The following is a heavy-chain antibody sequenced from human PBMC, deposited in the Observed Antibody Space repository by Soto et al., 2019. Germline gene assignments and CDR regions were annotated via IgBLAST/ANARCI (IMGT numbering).Heavy chain of an antibody. CDR2: ISSSSSTI. D-gene: IGHD6-13*01. J-gene: IGHJ4*02. Sequence: GGSLRLSCAASGFTFSSYSMSWVRQAPGKGLEWVSYISSSSSTIYYADSVKGRFTISRDNAKNSLYLQMNSLRAEDTAVYYCARAPQQLADYWGQGTLVTVSS. CDR3: ARAPQQLADY. CDR1: GFTFSSYS. V-gene: IGHV3-48*01.